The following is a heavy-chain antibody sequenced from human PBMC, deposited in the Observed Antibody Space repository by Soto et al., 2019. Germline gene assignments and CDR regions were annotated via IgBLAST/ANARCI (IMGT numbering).Heavy chain of an antibody. CDR2: SYDSVST. V-gene: IGHV4-4*02. Sequence: QVQLQESGPGLVKPSVTLSLTCAVSGASISGSKWWSWVRQTPGKGLEWIGESYDSVSTNYNRSLKSRGTISMDKSKNQFSLKLSSVTAADTAVYYCARRFFDYWGQGTLVTVSS. CDR3: ARRFFDY. J-gene: IGHJ4*02. CDR1: GASISGSKW.